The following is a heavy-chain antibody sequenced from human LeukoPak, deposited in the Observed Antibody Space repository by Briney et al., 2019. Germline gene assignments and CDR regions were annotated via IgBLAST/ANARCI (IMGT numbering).Heavy chain of an antibody. V-gene: IGHV3-66*01. CDR3: ARAVDIVATTPFDL. CDR2: LYTGGTT. D-gene: IGHD5-12*01. CDR1: GFTVSNNY. Sequence: PGGSLRLSCAASGFTVSNNYMTWVRQAPGKGLEWVTVLYTGGTTYYADSVKGRFTISRDNSKNTVYLDMNSLRAEDTAVYYCARAVDIVATTPFDLWGQGTMVTVSS. J-gene: IGHJ3*01.